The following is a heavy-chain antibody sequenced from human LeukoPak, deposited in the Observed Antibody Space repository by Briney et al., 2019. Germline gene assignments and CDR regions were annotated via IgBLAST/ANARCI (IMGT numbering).Heavy chain of an antibody. CDR2: IYYSGST. CDR1: GPSISSYY. J-gene: IGHJ4*02. V-gene: IGHV4-59*01. D-gene: IGHD6-6*01. Sequence: SETLSLTCTVSGPSISSYYWSWIRQPPGKGLEWIGYIYYSGSTSYNPSLKSRVTISLDTSKNQFSLKLSSVTAADTAVYYCAREYSSSSGHFDFWGQGTLVTVSS. CDR3: AREYSSSSGHFDF.